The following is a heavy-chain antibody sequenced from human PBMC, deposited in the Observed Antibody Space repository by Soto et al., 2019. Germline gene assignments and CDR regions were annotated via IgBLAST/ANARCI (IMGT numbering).Heavy chain of an antibody. CDR2: IGGSGGST. CDR1: GSTFSRFA. CDR3: AKDKGLLVPGGLGY. Sequence: EVQLLESGGGLVQPGGSVGLPCEASGSTFSRFALTWVRRAPGKGRGWVSAIGGSGGSTYYAASVKGRFTISKDNSKNTLYLQMNSLRAEDTAVYYCAKDKGLLVPGGLGYWGQGTLVTVSS. D-gene: IGHD6-6*01. V-gene: IGHV3-23*01. J-gene: IGHJ4*02.